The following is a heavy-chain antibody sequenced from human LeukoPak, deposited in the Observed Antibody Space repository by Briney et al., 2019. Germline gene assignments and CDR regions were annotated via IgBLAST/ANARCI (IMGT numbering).Heavy chain of an antibody. CDR2: IKQDGSEK. D-gene: IGHD5-18*01. CDR1: GFTFSSYW. CDR3: PKSGIQLWSTYFDY. Sequence: PGGSLRLSCAASGFTFSSYWMSWVRQAPGKGLEWVANIKQDGSEKYYVDSVKGRFTISRDNAKNSLYLQMNSLRAEDTAVYYCPKSGIQLWSTYFDYWGQGTLVTVSS. V-gene: IGHV3-7*01. J-gene: IGHJ4*02.